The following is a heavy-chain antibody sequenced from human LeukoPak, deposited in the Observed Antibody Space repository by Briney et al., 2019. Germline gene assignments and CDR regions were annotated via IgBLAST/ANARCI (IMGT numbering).Heavy chain of an antibody. CDR2: VYYSGST. J-gene: IGHJ4*02. V-gene: IGHV4-59*02. CDR1: GGSVSSHY. CDR3: ARGSGSYPGFDY. Sequence: SETLSLTCTVSGGSVSSHYWSWIRQPPGKGLEWIGYVYYSGSTNYSPSLKSRVTMSVDTSKNQFSLKLSSVTAADTAVYYCARGSGSYPGFDYWAREPWSPSPQ. D-gene: IGHD1-26*01.